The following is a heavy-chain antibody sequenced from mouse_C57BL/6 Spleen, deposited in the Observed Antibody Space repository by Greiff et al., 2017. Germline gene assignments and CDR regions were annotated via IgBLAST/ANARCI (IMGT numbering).Heavy chain of an antibody. Sequence: VQLQQSGAELVRPGASVTLSCKASGYTFTDYEMHWVKQTPVHGLEWIGAIDPETGGTAYNQKFKGKAILTADKSSSTAYMELRSLTSEDSAVYYCTRGEDRYFDYWGQGTTLTVSS. V-gene: IGHV1-15*01. CDR2: IDPETGGT. CDR3: TRGEDRYFDY. J-gene: IGHJ2*01. CDR1: GYTFTDYE.